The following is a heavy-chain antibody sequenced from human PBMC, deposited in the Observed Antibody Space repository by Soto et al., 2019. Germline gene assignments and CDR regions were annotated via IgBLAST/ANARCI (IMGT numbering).Heavy chain of an antibody. J-gene: IGHJ6*02. CDR2: IIPILGIA. CDR3: ARVSWIQLWFAMDV. V-gene: IGHV1-69*02. CDR1: GGTFSSYT. Sequence: QVQLVQSGAEVKKPGSSVKVSCKASGGTFSSYTISWVRQAPGQGLEWMGRIIPILGIANYAQKFQGRVTITADKSTSTAYMELSSLRSEDTAVYYCARVSWIQLWFAMDVWGQGTTVTVSS. D-gene: IGHD5-18*01.